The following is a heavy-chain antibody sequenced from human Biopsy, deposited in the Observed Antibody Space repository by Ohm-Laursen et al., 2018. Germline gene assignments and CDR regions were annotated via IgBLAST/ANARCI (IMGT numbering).Heavy chain of an antibody. J-gene: IGHJ1*01. D-gene: IGHD2-8*02. Sequence: GTLSLTCTVSVGSFTGLYWTWIRQPPGKGLEWIGHISHTGYTSYKSSLKSRVTISLDTSRKHFFLRLTTLAAADTAVYYCARGSDEFGGVYFPHWGQGTLVTVSS. CDR1: VGSFTGLY. CDR2: ISHTGYT. CDR3: ARGSDEFGGVYFPH. V-gene: IGHV4-59*11.